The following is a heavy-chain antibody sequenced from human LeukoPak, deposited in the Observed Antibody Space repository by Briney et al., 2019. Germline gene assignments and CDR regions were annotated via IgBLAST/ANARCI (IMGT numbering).Heavy chain of an antibody. CDR2: ISRSDYYI. J-gene: IGHJ4*02. V-gene: IGHV3-21*06. D-gene: IGHD3-3*01. CDR3: AFGAGGTF. Sequence: PGRSLRLSCTASGFTFSGYTMNWVRQAPGKGLEWVSSISRSDYYINYAESVEGRFTISRNNADNLLYLQMNSLRAEDTAMYYCAFGAGGTFWGQGTLITVSS. CDR1: GFTFSGYT.